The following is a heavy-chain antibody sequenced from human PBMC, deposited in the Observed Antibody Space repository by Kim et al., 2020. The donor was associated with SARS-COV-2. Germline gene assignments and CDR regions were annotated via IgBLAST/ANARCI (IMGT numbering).Heavy chain of an antibody. Sequence: GGSLRLSCAASGFTFSSYGMHWVRQAPGKGLEWVAVISYDGSNKYYADSVKGRFTISRDNSKNTLYLQMNSLRAEDTAVYYCAKRGIAAAGRYLDYWGQG. CDR1: GFTFSSYG. CDR3: AKRGIAAAGRYLDY. D-gene: IGHD6-13*01. CDR2: ISYDGSNK. V-gene: IGHV3-30*18. J-gene: IGHJ4*02.